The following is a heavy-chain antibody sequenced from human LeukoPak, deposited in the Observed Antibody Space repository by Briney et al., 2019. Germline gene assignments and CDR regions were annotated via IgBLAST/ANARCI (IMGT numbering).Heavy chain of an antibody. CDR1: GFTFSSYA. CDR3: AKDGSGGLYYFDY. D-gene: IGHD6-19*01. CDR2: ISGSGGST. Sequence: PGRSLRLSCAASGFTFSSYAMSWVRQAPGKGLEWVSVISGSGGSTYYADSVKGRFTISRDNSKNTLFLQMNSLRAEDTAVYYCAKDGSGGLYYFDYWGQGTLVTVSS. J-gene: IGHJ4*02. V-gene: IGHV3-23*01.